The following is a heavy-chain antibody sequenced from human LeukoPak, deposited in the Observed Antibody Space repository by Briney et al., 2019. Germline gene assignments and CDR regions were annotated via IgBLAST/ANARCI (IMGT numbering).Heavy chain of an antibody. J-gene: IGHJ6*03. D-gene: IGHD3-22*01. CDR1: GGSTSSSNW. CDR2: IFHSGST. CDR3: ARVSGEIGDSSGYYTRYYYYYYMDV. Sequence: SGTLSLTCAVSGGSTSSSNWWSWVRQPPGKGLEWIGEIFHSGSTNYNPSLKSRVTISVDTSKNQFSLKLSSVTAADTAVYYCARVSGEIGDSSGYYTRYYYYYYMDVWGKGTTVTVSS. V-gene: IGHV4-4*02.